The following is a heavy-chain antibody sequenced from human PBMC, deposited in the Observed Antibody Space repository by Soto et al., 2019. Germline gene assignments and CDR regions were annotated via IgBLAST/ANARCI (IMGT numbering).Heavy chain of an antibody. CDR3: ARATRTLTTTVTYNNWFDP. J-gene: IGHJ5*02. V-gene: IGHV3-23*01. Sequence: GRSVRLSWAVSVSTFSSYAMSWARQSPGKGLEWVSTINGRGCVTYYVYSVKGRCTISRDNSKNTLYLQMNSLRAEDTPVHSCARATRTLTTTVTYNNWFDPWGQGTVVTVSS. CDR1: VSTFSSYA. D-gene: IGHD4-4*01. CDR2: INGRGCVT.